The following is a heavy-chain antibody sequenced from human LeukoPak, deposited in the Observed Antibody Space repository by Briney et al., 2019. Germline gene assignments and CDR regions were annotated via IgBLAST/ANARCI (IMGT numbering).Heavy chain of an antibody. V-gene: IGHV3-15*07. CDR1: GFIFSNAW. D-gene: IGHD2-21*01. Sequence: GGSLRLSCAVSGFIFSNAWMNWVRQAPGRGLEWVGRIRSITDGGTSDYAAPVKGRFTISRDDSQNTLYQQMNSLRAEDTAVYYCAIADPSLDYWGQGTLVTVSS. CDR3: AIADPSLDY. CDR2: IRSITDGGTS. J-gene: IGHJ4*02.